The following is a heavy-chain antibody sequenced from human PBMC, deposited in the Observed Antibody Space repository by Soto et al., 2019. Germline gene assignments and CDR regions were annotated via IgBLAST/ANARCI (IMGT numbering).Heavy chain of an antibody. CDR1: GVSITSSSYY. D-gene: IGHD1-1*01. J-gene: IGHJ3*02. Sequence: PSETLSLTCTVSGVSITSSSYYWGWIRQPPGKGLECIGTIYPGGSTFYNPSLESRVTVSVDTSKNQFSLRLTSLTAADTALYYCARGNNNDDAFDIWGHGTMVTVSS. V-gene: IGHV4-39*01. CDR3: ARGNNNDDAFDI. CDR2: IYPGGST.